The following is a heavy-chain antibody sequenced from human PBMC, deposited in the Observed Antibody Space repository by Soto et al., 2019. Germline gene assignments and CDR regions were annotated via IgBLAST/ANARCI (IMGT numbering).Heavy chain of an antibody. CDR1: GYSFTSYW. CDR3: ARQRNDFWSGSPPDYYYYMDV. CDR2: IYPGDSDT. J-gene: IGHJ6*03. D-gene: IGHD3-3*01. V-gene: IGHV5-51*01. Sequence: PGESLKISCKGSGYSFTSYWIGWVRQMPGKGLEWMGIIYPGDSDTRYSPSFQGQVTISVDTSKNQFSLKLSSVTAADTAVYYCARQRNDFWSGSPPDYYYYMDVWGKGTTVTVSS.